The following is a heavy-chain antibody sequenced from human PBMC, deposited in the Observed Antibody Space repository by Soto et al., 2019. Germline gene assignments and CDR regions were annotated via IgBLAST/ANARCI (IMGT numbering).Heavy chain of an antibody. J-gene: IGHJ4*02. D-gene: IGHD3-10*01. CDR2: ISYDGNNK. Sequence: QVQLVESGGGVVQPGRSLRLSCAASGFTFSSYAMHWVRQAPGKGLEWVAVISYDGNNKYYVDSVKGRFTISRDNSKNTLYLQMNSLRPEDTAVYYCAKSKWFRELSSTDYWGQGTLVTVSS. CDR3: AKSKWFRELSSTDY. CDR1: GFTFSSYA. V-gene: IGHV3-30*18.